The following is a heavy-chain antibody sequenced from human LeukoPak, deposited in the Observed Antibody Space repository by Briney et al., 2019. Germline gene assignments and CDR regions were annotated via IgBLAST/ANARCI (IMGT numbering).Heavy chain of an antibody. V-gene: IGHV3-48*04. Sequence: QSGGSLRLSCAASGFTFSAYAMAWVRQAPGKGLECVSHITTGGSSIFYADSVKGRFTISRDNAKNSLYLQMNSLRAEDAAVYYCARVRYDSGWYDYWGQGALVTVSS. CDR1: GFTFSAYA. J-gene: IGHJ4*02. D-gene: IGHD6-19*01. CDR2: ITTGGSSI. CDR3: ARVRYDSGWYDY.